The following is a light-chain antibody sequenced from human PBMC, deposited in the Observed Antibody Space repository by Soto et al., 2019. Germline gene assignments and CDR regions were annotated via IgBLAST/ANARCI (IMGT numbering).Light chain of an antibody. CDR1: SSDVGFYNY. CDR3: SSYTSSSTLWV. J-gene: IGLJ3*02. Sequence: QSVLTQPASVSGSPGQSITISCTGTSSDVGFYNYVSWYQQHPGKAPKLMIYDVSNRPSGVSNRFSGSKSGNTASLTTSGLQAEDEADYYCSSYTSSSTLWVFGGGTKLTVL. CDR2: DVS. V-gene: IGLV2-14*03.